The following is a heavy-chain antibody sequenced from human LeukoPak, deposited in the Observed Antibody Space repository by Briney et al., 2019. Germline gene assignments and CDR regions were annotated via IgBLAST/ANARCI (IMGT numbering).Heavy chain of an antibody. V-gene: IGHV4-59*01. Sequence: SVTLSFTCTVSGDSINNFYWSWIPHSQGMELVWIGFMYSSRRTMYNPSLRGRVTMSVDTTNNQFSLKLTSLTAADTAVYYCAKVSGPTYSGGPGHWSFDNWGRGTLVAVSS. CDR3: AKVSGPTYSGGPGHWSFDN. CDR1: GDSINNFY. J-gene: IGHJ4*02. CDR2: MYSSRRT. D-gene: IGHD2-15*01.